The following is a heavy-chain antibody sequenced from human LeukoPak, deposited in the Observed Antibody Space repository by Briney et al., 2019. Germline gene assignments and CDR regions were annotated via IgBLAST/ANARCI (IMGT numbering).Heavy chain of an antibody. CDR3: ARGTYSSSAGEGYYYYYVDV. J-gene: IGHJ6*03. CDR2: INPNSGGT. V-gene: IGHV1-2*02. D-gene: IGHD6-6*01. Sequence: GASVKVSCKASGYTFTGYYMHWVRQAPGQGLEWMGWINPNSGGTNYAQKFQGRVTMTRDTSISTAYMELSRLRSDDTAVYYCARGTYSSSAGEGYYYYYVDVWGKGTTVTVSS. CDR1: GYTFTGYY.